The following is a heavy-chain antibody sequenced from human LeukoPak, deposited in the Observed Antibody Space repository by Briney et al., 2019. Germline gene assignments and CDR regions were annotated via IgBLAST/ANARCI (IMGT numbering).Heavy chain of an antibody. J-gene: IGHJ4*02. V-gene: IGHV1-8*02. Sequence: GASVKVSCKASGYTFTGYYMHWVRQAPGQGLEWMGWMNPNSGNTGYAQKFQGRVTMTRNTSISTAYMELSSLRSEDTAVYYCARGRRTVATSYWGQGTLVTVSS. D-gene: IGHD4-17*01. CDR2: MNPNSGNT. CDR1: GYTFTGYY. CDR3: ARGRRTVATSY.